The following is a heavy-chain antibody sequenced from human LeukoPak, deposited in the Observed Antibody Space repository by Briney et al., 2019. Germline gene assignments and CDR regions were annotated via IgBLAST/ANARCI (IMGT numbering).Heavy chain of an antibody. V-gene: IGHV4-4*07. CDR2: IYTSGST. Sequence: SETLSLTCTVSGGSISSYYWSWIRQPAGKGLEWIGRIYTSGSTNYNPSLKSRVTMSVDTSENQFSLKLSSVTAADTAVYYCARDLGLSFRSGDWFDPWGQGTLVTVSS. CDR3: ARDLGLSFRSGDWFDP. J-gene: IGHJ5*02. CDR1: GGSISSYY. D-gene: IGHD3-16*01.